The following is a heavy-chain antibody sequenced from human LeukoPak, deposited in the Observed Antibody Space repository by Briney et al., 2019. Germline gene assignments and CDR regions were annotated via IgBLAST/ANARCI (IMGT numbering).Heavy chain of an antibody. Sequence: GGSLRLSCAASGFTVSSNYMSWVRQAPGKGLEWVSVIYSGGSTYYSDSVKGRFTISRDNSKSTLYLQMNSLRAEDTAVYYCAAYNWNYFDYWGQGTLVTVSS. CDR2: IYSGGST. V-gene: IGHV3-53*01. J-gene: IGHJ4*02. D-gene: IGHD1-20*01. CDR3: AAYNWNYFDY. CDR1: GFTVSSNY.